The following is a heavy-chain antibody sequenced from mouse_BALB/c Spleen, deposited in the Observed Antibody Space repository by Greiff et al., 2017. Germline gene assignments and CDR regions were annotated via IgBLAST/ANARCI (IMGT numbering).Heavy chain of an antibody. Sequence: EVKVVESGGGLVKPGGSLKLSCAASGFTFSDYYMYWVRQTPEKRLEWVATISDGGSYTYYPDSVKGRFTISRDNAKNNLYLQMSSLKSEDTAMYYCAREGITTVFAYWGQGTLVTVSA. D-gene: IGHD1-1*01. CDR3: AREGITTVFAY. V-gene: IGHV5-4*02. CDR2: ISDGGSYT. CDR1: GFTFSDYY. J-gene: IGHJ3*01.